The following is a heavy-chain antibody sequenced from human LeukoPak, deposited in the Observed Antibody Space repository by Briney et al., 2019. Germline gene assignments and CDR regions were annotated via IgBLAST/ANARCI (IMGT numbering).Heavy chain of an antibody. D-gene: IGHD3-10*01. V-gene: IGHV1-2*02. CDR1: GYTFTDYY. CDR3: ARDVSPNPMVRGDNYYGMDV. Sequence: GASVKVSCKASGYTFTDYYMNWVRQAPGQGLEWMGWIHPNSGGIKYAQKFQGRVTMTRDTSTSTAYMELSRLRSDDTAVYYCARDVSPNPMVRGDNYYGMDVWGQGTTVTVSS. CDR2: IHPNSGGI. J-gene: IGHJ6*02.